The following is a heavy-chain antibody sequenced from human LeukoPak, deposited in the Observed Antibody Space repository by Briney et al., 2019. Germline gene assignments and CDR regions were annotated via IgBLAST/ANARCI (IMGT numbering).Heavy chain of an antibody. Sequence: SETLSLTCAVSGYSISSGYYWGWIRQPPGKGLEWIGSIYHSGSTYYNPSLKSRVTISVDTSKNQFSLKLSSVTAADTAVYYCARHTYYYDSSGLYYFDYWGRGTLVTVSS. CDR2: IYHSGST. V-gene: IGHV4-38-2*01. D-gene: IGHD3-22*01. CDR1: GYSISSGYY. CDR3: ARHTYYYDSSGLYYFDY. J-gene: IGHJ4*02.